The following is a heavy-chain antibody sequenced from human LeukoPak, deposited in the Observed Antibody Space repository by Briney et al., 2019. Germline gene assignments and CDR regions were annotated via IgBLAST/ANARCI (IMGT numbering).Heavy chain of an antibody. J-gene: IGHJ4*02. Sequence: ASVKVSCKASGYTFTSYGISWVRQAPGQGLEWMGWISAYNGNTNYAQKLQGRVTMTTDTSTSTAYKELRSLRSDDTAVYYCARGGDALGYCSSTSCRNYFDYWGQGTLVTVSS. D-gene: IGHD2-2*01. CDR2: ISAYNGNT. CDR3: ARGGDALGYCSSTSCRNYFDY. CDR1: GYTFTSYG. V-gene: IGHV1-18*04.